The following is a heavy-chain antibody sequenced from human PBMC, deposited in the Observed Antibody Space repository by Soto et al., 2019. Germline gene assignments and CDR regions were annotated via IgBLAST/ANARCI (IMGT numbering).Heavy chain of an antibody. V-gene: IGHV3-30-3*01. D-gene: IGHD6-25*01. CDR2: ISYDGSNK. Sequence: PGGALRLSCAASGFTFSSYAMHWVRQAPGKGLGWVAVISYDGSNKYYADSVKGRFTISRDNSKNTLYLQMNSLRAADTAVYYCASRAVKNYYYYDMDVWGQGTTVTVSS. CDR3: ASRAVKNYYYYDMDV. CDR1: GFTFSSYA. J-gene: IGHJ6*02.